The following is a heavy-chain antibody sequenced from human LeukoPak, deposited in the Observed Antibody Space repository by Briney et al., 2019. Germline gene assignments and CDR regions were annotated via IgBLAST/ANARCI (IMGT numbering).Heavy chain of an antibody. Sequence: SGGALRLSCAASVFTFTSYAMNWVRQAPGKGLEWVSTISDSGGTTYYADSVKGRFTISRDDSKTTLYLQMNSLRAEDTAVYYCARDFRAGTASDAFDIWGQGTMVTVSS. CDR1: VFTFTSYA. D-gene: IGHD1/OR15-1a*01. CDR3: ARDFRAGTASDAFDI. CDR2: ISDSGGTT. V-gene: IGHV3-23*01. J-gene: IGHJ3*02.